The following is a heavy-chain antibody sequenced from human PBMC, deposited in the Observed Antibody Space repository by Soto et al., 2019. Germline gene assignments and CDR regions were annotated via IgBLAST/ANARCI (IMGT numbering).Heavy chain of an antibody. V-gene: IGHV4-59*01. J-gene: IGHJ6*02. CDR2: IYYSGST. CDR3: AREGCSSNSGDPPYDYYGMDV. D-gene: IGHD2-2*01. Sequence: QVQLQESGPGLVKPSETLSLTCTVSGGSISSYYWSWIRQPPGKVLEWLGYIYYSGSTNYNPSLKSRVTIAVDTSKYQFSRKLSSVTAADPAVYYCAREGCSSNSGDPPYDYYGMDVWGQGTTVTVSS. CDR1: GGSISSYY.